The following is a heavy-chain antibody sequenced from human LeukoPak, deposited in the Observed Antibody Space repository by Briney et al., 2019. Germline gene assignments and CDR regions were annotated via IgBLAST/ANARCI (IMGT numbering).Heavy chain of an antibody. D-gene: IGHD6-13*01. CDR2: IKEVGSEK. CDR1: GFIFSNYW. Sequence: PGGSLRLSCAASGFIFSNYWMTWVRQAPGKGLEWVANIKEVGSEKYYLDSVSGRFTISRDNAKNSLYLQMNSLRAEDTAVYYCVKVSIAVAGSDYWGQGTLVTVFS. V-gene: IGHV3-7*01. CDR3: VKVSIAVAGSDY. J-gene: IGHJ4*02.